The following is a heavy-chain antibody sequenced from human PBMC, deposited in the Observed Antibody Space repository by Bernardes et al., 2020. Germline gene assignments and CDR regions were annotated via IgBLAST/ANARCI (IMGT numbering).Heavy chain of an antibody. CDR3: ARGYGGNSEFDY. V-gene: IGHV3-48*01. CDR2: ISGSGSTI. CDR1: GFTFSSYS. D-gene: IGHD4-17*01. Sequence: VGSLILSCAASGFTFSSYSMNWVRQAPGKGLEWVSYISGSGSTIYYADSVKGRFTISRDNAKNSLYLQMNSLRAEDTAVYYCARGYGGNSEFDYWGQGTLVTVSS. J-gene: IGHJ4*02.